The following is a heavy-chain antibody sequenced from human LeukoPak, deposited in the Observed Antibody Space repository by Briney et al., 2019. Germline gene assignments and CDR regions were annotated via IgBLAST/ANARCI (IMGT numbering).Heavy chain of an antibody. CDR3: ANERYGSGSYYSDY. J-gene: IGHJ4*02. CDR2: IRYDGSNK. V-gene: IGHV3-30*02. Sequence: GSLRLSCAASGFTFSSYGLHWVRQAPGKGLGWVEFIRYDGSNKYYADSVKGRFTISRDNSKNTLYLQMNSLRAEDTAVYYCANERYGSGSYYSDYWGQGTLVTVSS. CDR1: GFTFSSYG. D-gene: IGHD3-10*01.